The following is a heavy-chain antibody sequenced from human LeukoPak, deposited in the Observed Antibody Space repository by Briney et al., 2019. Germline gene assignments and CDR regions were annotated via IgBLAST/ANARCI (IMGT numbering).Heavy chain of an antibody. V-gene: IGHV3-23*01. CDR1: GFSFSSYA. D-gene: IGHD3-3*01. CDR3: AKVTTPITIFGVVIEYYFDY. Sequence: GGSLTLSCTASGFSFSSYAMSWVRQSPGKGLEWFSSISGSCCSTYYPYSVNGRFIIYRNNSKKTLYLQMNSMRAEDTAVYYCAKVTTPITIFGVVIEYYFDYWGQGKLV. J-gene: IGHJ4*02. CDR2: ISGSCCST.